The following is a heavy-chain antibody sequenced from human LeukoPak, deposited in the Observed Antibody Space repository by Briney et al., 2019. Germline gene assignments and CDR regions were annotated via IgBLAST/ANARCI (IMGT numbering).Heavy chain of an antibody. CDR3: ARKDYYYYGMDV. CDR1: GYTFTSYD. CDR2: MNPNSGNT. V-gene: IGHV1-8*01. J-gene: IGHJ6*02. Sequence: ASVKVSCKASGYTFTSYDINWVRQATGQGLEWMGWMNPNSGNTGYAQKFQGRVTMTRNTSISTAYIELSSLRSEDTAVYYCARKDYYYYGMDVWGQGTTVTVSS.